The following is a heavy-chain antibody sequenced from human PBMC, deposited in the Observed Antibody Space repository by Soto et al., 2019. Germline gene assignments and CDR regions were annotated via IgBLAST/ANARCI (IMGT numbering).Heavy chain of an antibody. V-gene: IGHV1-3*01. CDR3: ARGSSSPPTYYDIWSGYYTATTFDY. CDR1: GYTFTSYA. J-gene: IGHJ4*02. Sequence: ASVKVSCKASGYTFTSYAMHWVRQAPGQRLEWMGWINAGNGNTKYSQKFQGRVTITRATSASTAYMELSSLRSEDTAVYYCARGSSSPPTYYDIWSGYYTATTFDYWGQGTLVTVSS. CDR2: INAGNGNT. D-gene: IGHD3-3*01.